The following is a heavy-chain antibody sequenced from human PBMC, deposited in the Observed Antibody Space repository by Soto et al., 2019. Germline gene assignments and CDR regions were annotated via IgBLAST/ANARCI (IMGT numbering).Heavy chain of an antibody. V-gene: IGHV1-69*02. CDR1: GGTFSSYT. J-gene: IGHJ4*02. CDR2: IIPILGIA. D-gene: IGHD5-12*01. Sequence: QVQLVQSGAEVKKPGSSVKVSCKASGGTFSSYTISWVRQAPGQGLEWMGRIIPILGIANYAQKFQGRVTITADKSTSTAYMELSSLRSEDTAVYYCARTIGYERGYYFAYWGQGTLVTVSS. CDR3: ARTIGYERGYYFAY.